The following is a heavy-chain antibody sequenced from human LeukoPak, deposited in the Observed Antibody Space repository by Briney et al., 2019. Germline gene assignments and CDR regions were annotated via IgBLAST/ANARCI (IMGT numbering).Heavy chain of an antibody. J-gene: IGHJ3*02. D-gene: IGHD2-15*01. CDR1: GGSISSYY. V-gene: IGHV4-59*01. CDR2: IYYSGST. CDR3: ARVSYLLHDAFDI. Sequence: SETLSLTCTVSGGSISSYYWSWLRQPPGKGLEWIGDIYYSGSTNYNPSLKSRVTISVDTSKNQFSLKLSSVTAADTAVYYCARVSYLLHDAFDIWGQGTMVTVSS.